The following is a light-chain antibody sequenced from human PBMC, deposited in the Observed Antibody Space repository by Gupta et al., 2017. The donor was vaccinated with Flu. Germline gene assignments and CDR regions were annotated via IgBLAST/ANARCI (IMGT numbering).Light chain of an antibody. CDR2: DDD. V-gene: IGLV1-51*01. Sequence: NLGHNYVSWYQQYPGTAPKVVIYDDDKRPSEIPERFSASKSGVSATLAIAGLQTEDEAGYHCATWDNTLNALFGGVTKLTVL. J-gene: IGLJ3*02. CDR3: ATWDNTLNAL. CDR1: NLGHNY.